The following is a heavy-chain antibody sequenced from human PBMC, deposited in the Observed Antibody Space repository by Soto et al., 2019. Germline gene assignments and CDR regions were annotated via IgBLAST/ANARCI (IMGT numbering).Heavy chain of an antibody. D-gene: IGHD3-10*01. CDR1: GASITTYY. J-gene: IGHJ4*02. Sequence: QVRLQESGPGLLKPSETLFLTCSVSGASITTYYWSWFRQSPGKGLEWIGYIHDSGTTKYNASLESRVTISVDTSKTHFFLTLTSVTAADTAVYYCARPTSWFGDILWGQGTLVTVTS. V-gene: IGHV4-59*08. CDR2: IHDSGTT. CDR3: ARPTSWFGDIL.